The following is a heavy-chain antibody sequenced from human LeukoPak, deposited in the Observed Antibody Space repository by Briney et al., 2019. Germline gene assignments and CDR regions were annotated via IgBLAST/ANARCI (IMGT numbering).Heavy chain of an antibody. D-gene: IGHD2-2*01. CDR2: IYYSGST. J-gene: IGHJ3*02. CDR3: ARDPLRYCSSTSCYRHAFDI. CDR1: GGSISSGDYY. V-gene: IGHV4-30-4*08. Sequence: SQTLSLTCTVSGGSISSGDYYWSWIRQPPGKGLEWIGYIYYSGSTYYNPSLKSRVIISVDTSKNQFSLKLSSVTAADTAVYYCARDPLRYCSSTSCYRHAFDIWGQGTMVTVSS.